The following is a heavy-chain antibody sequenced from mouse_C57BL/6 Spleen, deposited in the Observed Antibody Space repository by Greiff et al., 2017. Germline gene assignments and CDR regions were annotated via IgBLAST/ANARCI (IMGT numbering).Heavy chain of an antibody. D-gene: IGHD1-1*01. CDR3: AYYYGTGCLCAMDY. CDR1: GYSFTSYY. J-gene: IGHJ4*01. V-gene: IGHV1-66*01. Sequence: VQLQQSGPELVKPGASVKISCKASGYSFTSYYIHWVKQRPGQGLEWIGWIYPGSGNTKYNEKFKGKATLTADTSSSTAYMQLSSLTSEDSAVFDCAYYYGTGCLCAMDYWGQGTSVTVSS. CDR2: IYPGSGNT.